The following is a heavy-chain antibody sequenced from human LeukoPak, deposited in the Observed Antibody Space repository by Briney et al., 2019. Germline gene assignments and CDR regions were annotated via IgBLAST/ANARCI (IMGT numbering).Heavy chain of an antibody. CDR2: ISGSSNTI. CDR3: ARGYCSSNSCAFDY. J-gene: IGHJ4*02. D-gene: IGHD2-2*01. Sequence: GGSLRLSCAASGFTFSSYSMNWVRQAPGEGLEWASYISGSSNTIYYADSVKGRFTISRDTAKNSLYLQMNSLRDEDSAVYYCARGYCSSNSCAFDYWGQGTLVTVSS. V-gene: IGHV3-48*02. CDR1: GFTFSSYS.